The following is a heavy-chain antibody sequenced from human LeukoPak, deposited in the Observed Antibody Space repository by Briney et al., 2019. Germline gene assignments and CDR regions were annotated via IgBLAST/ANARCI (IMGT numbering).Heavy chain of an antibody. CDR3: AGAPGGGVDWLSPFDY. V-gene: IGHV4-39*01. J-gene: IGHJ4*02. D-gene: IGHD3-9*01. CDR2: MYYGGNT. Sequence: SETLSLTCTVSGGSIGSSNYYWGCVRQSPGKGLEWIGTMYYGGNTYSNPSLKSRVSISVDTSKNQFSLKLNSVTAADTAVYYCAGAPGGGVDWLSPFDYWGQGTLVTVSS. CDR1: GGSIGSSNYY.